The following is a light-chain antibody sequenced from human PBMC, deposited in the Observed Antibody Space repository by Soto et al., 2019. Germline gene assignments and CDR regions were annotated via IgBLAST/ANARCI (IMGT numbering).Light chain of an antibody. CDR1: SSDVGGYKY. J-gene: IGLJ2*01. CDR2: DNN. Sequence: QSALTQPPSASGSPGQSVTISCTGTSSDVGGYKYVSWYQQFPGTAPKLLIYDNNKRPSGIPDRFSGSKSGTSATLGITGLQTGDEADYYCGAWDSSLSAGVFGGGTKLTVL. CDR3: GAWDSSLSAGV. V-gene: IGLV1-51*01.